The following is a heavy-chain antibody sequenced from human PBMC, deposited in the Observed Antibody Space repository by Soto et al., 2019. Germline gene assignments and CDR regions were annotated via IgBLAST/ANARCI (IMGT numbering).Heavy chain of an antibody. CDR2: IYYSGST. D-gene: IGHD2-21*02. Sequence: QVQLQESGPGLVKPSQTLSLTCTVSGGSISSGDYYWSWIRQPPGKGLEWIGYIYYSGSTYYNPSLKSRVTISVDTSKNQFALKLSSVTAADTAVYYCARAMVVTQSWFDPWGQGTLVTVSS. J-gene: IGHJ5*02. CDR3: ARAMVVTQSWFDP. V-gene: IGHV4-30-4*01. CDR1: GGSISSGDYY.